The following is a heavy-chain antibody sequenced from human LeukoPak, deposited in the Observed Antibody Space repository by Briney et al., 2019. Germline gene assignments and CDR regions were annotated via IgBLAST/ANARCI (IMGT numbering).Heavy chain of an antibody. CDR2: IYYSGST. CDR3: ARGIRGYSYYYYYGMDV. CDR1: GGSISSYY. Sequence: SETLSLTCTVSGGSISSYYWSWIRQPPGKGLEWIGYIYYSGSTNYNPSLKSRVTISVDTSKNQFSLKLSSVTAADTAVYYCARGIRGYSYYYYYGMDVWGQGTTVTVPS. J-gene: IGHJ6*02. D-gene: IGHD5-18*01. V-gene: IGHV4-59*08.